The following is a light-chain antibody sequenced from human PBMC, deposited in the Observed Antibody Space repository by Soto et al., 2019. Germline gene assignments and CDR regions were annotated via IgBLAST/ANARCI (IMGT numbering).Light chain of an antibody. Sequence: EIVLTQSPATLSLSPGERATLSCRASQSVSSHLTWFQQKPGQAPRLLIYAASTRATGIPARFSGSGSGPDFTLTISSLEPDVCAVYDCQERRNRPFSFGTGTKVDIK. CDR3: QERRNRPFS. J-gene: IGKJ3*01. V-gene: IGKV3-11*01. CDR2: AAS. CDR1: QSVSSH.